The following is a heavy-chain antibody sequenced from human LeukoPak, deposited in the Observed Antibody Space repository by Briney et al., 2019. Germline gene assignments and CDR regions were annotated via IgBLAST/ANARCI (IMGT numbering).Heavy chain of an antibody. CDR1: GFTFSRYD. Sequence: GRSLRLSCVVSGFTFSRYDVHWVRQAPGKGLEWVAVIAYDGNNKIYADSVKGRFTISRDNSENTLYLQMNSLRAEDTAVYYCARAAAETGAFRDNWFDPWGQGTLVTVSS. J-gene: IGHJ5*02. CDR3: ARAAAETGAFRDNWFDP. V-gene: IGHV3-30-3*01. CDR2: IAYDGNNK. D-gene: IGHD6-19*01.